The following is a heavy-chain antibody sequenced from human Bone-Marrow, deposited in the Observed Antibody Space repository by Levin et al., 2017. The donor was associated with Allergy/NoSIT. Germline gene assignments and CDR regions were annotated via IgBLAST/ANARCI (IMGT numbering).Heavy chain of an antibody. CDR1: GFTFSRSA. J-gene: IGHJ4*02. V-gene: IGHV3-23*01. D-gene: IGHD2-15*01. Sequence: PGGSLRLSCAASGFTFSRSAMSWVRQAPGKGLEWVSVIDANGGNIHYADSVKGRFTISRDNSENTLYLQMNSLRAEDTAVYYCGSSDCSGGACYYDYWGQGTLVTVSS. CDR3: GSSDCSGGACYYDY. CDR2: IDANGGNI.